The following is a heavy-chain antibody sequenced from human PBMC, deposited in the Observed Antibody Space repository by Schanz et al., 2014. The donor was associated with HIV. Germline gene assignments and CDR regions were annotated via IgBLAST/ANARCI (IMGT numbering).Heavy chain of an antibody. J-gene: IGHJ4*02. Sequence: QVRLGESGGGVVQPGRSLRLSCAATGFTFGSYGMDWVRQAPGKGVGWVAVIWHDGEKKDYADFVKGRFTISRDNSKNTVYLQMNSLRAEDTAVFYCAKSGNGRSLDFWGQGTLVTVSS. CDR2: IWHDGEKK. V-gene: IGHV3-33*06. CDR3: AKSGNGRSLDF. CDR1: GFTFGSYG. D-gene: IGHD3-10*01.